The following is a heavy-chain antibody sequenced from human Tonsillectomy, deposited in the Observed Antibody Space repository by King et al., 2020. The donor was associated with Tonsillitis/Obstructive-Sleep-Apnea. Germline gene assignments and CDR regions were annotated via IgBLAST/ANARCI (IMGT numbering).Heavy chain of an antibody. V-gene: IGHV4-61*01. CDR2: FYYGVNT. D-gene: IGHD1-26*01. Sequence: VQLQESGPGLVKPSETLSLTCTVSGGSVSSGSYYWSWIRQPPGKGLEGIGYFYYGVNTNYNPSLKSRVTISVETSKNQFSLKLSPVTAADTAVYFCASLVTSFDYWGQGALVTVSS. CDR1: GGSVSSGSYY. CDR3: ASLVTSFDY. J-gene: IGHJ4*02.